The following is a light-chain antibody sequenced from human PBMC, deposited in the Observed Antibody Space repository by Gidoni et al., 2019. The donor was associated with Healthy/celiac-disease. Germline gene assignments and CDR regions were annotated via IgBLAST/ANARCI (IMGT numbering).Light chain of an antibody. CDR1: QRVSSY. CDR2: DAS. CDR3: QQRSNWPPLCT. Sequence: EIVLTQPPATLSSSPGERATLSCRASQRVSSYLAWYQQKPGQAPRLLIYDASNRATGIPARFSGSGSGTDFTLTISSLEPEDFAVYYCQQRSNWPPLCTFGPGTKVDIK. V-gene: IGKV3-11*01. J-gene: IGKJ3*01.